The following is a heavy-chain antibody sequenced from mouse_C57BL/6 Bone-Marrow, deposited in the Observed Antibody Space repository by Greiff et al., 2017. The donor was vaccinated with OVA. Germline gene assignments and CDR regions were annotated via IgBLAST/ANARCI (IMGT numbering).Heavy chain of an antibody. Sequence: EVHLVESGPGLVKPSQSLSLTCSVTGYSITSGYYWNWIRQFPGNKLEWMGYISYDGSNNYNPSLKNRISITRDTSKNQFFLKLNSVTTEDTATYYCAREGDGYPMDYWGQGTSVTVSS. D-gene: IGHD2-3*01. CDR3: AREGDGYPMDY. J-gene: IGHJ4*01. CDR2: ISYDGSN. CDR1: GYSITSGYY. V-gene: IGHV3-6*01.